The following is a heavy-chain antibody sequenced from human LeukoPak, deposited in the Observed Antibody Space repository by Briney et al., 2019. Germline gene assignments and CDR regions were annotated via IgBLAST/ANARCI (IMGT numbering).Heavy chain of an antibody. CDR1: GYTFTSYG. D-gene: IGHD6-19*01. Sequence: ASVKVSCKASGYTFTSYGISWVRQAPGQGLEWMGWISAYNGNTNYAQKLPGRVTMTTDTSTSTAYMELRSLRSDDTAVYYCARATRSKGRWLVLGEPYYFDYWGQGTLVTVSS. CDR3: ARATRSKGRWLVLGEPYYFDY. J-gene: IGHJ4*02. V-gene: IGHV1-18*01. CDR2: ISAYNGNT.